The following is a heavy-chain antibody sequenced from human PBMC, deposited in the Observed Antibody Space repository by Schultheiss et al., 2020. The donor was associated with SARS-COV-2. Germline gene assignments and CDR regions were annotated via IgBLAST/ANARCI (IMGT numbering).Heavy chain of an antibody. CDR2: VSFDGSNK. Sequence: GGSLRLSCAASGFIFSSYAMHWVRQAPGKGLEWVALVSFDGSNKYYADSVKGRFTISRDNSKNTLYLQMNSLRAEDTAVFYCAREIAYDFWTKIGVPIYYSGMNVWGQGTTVTVSS. V-gene: IGHV3-30-3*01. CDR3: AREIAYDFWTKIGVPIYYSGMNV. J-gene: IGHJ6*02. D-gene: IGHD3-3*01. CDR1: GFIFSSYA.